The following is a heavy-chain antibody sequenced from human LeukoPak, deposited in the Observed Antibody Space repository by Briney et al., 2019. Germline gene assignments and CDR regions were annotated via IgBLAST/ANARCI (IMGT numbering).Heavy chain of an antibody. J-gene: IGHJ4*02. CDR1: GYTFTSYG. CDR2: ISAYNGNT. V-gene: IGHV1-18*01. Sequence: ASVKVSCKASGYTFTSYGISWVRQAPGQGLEWMGWISAYNGNTNYAQKLRGRVTMTTDTSTSTAYMELRSLRSDGTAVYYCARELYDYVWGSYRYDYWGQGTLVTVFS. D-gene: IGHD3-16*02. CDR3: ARELYDYVWGSYRYDY.